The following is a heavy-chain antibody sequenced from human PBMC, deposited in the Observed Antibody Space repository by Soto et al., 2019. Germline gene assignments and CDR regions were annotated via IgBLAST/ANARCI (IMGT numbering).Heavy chain of an antibody. V-gene: IGHV4-31*03. D-gene: IGHD3-10*01. CDR1: GGSISSGGYY. J-gene: IGHJ5*02. CDR2: IYYSGST. Sequence: SETLSLTCTVSGGSISSGGYYWSWIRQHPGKGLEWIGYIYYSGSTYYNPSLKSRVTISVDTSKNQFSLKLSSVTAADTAVYYCARDLRIFYGSGTNENLFDPGGQGTLVPVSS. CDR3: ARDLRIFYGSGTNENLFDP.